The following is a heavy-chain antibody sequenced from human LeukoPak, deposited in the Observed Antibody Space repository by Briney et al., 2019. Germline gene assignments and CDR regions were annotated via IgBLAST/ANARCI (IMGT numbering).Heavy chain of an antibody. CDR3: SRSQFDY. V-gene: IGHV3-74*03. CDR1: GFPFSSYW. J-gene: IGHJ4*02. CDR2: ISGDGTIK. Sequence: PGGSLRLSCEPSGFPFSSYWMLWVRQAPGKGLVWVSRISGDGTIKTYADFVRGRFIVSRDNTKNILYLQMNSLKVEDTATYFCSRSQFDYWGQEVLVTVSS.